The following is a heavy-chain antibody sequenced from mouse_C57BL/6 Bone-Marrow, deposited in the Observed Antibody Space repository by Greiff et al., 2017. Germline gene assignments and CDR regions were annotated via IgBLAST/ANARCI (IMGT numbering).Heavy chain of an antibody. CDR3: TRSDYCGSSLYFDY. D-gene: IGHD1-1*01. CDR1: GYTFTSYW. V-gene: IGHV1-5*01. CDR2: IYPGNSDT. J-gene: IGHJ2*01. Sequence: EVQRVESGTVLARPGASVKMSCKTSGYTFTSYWMHWVNQRPGQGLEWIGAIYPGNSDTSYNQKFKGKAKLTAVTSASTAYMELSSLTNEDSAVYYCTRSDYCGSSLYFDYWGQGTTLTVSS.